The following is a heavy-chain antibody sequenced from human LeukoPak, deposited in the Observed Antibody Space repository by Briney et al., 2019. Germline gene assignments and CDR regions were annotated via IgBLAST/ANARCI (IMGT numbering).Heavy chain of an antibody. D-gene: IGHD2-15*01. V-gene: IGHV3-33*06. CDR2: IWYDGSNK. CDR1: GLTFSNYG. Sequence: PGGSLRLSCAAPGLTFSNYGMHWVRQAPGKGLEGVAVIWYDGSNKYYADSVKGRFTISRDNSKNTLYLEMNSLRADDTAVYYCANHCSGGSCYPYWGQGTLVTVS. J-gene: IGHJ4*02. CDR3: ANHCSGGSCYPY.